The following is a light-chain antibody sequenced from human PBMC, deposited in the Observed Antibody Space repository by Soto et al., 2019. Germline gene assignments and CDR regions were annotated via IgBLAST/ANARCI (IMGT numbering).Light chain of an antibody. CDR1: QSISMW. Sequence: DIQMTQSPSTLYASLGDRVTITCRASQSISMWLAWYQQKPGKAPKLLIYKVSSLVSGVPSRFSGSGSGTEFTLTISNLQPDDFATYYCQEYNNYSRTFGQGTKVEIK. V-gene: IGKV1-5*03. CDR2: KVS. J-gene: IGKJ1*01. CDR3: QEYNNYSRT.